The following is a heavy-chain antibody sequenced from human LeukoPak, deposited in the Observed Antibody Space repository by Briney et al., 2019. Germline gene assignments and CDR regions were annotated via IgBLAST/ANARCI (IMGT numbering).Heavy chain of an antibody. Sequence: GGSLRLSCAASGFTFSSYEMNWVRQAPGKGLEWVSYISSSGSTIYYADSVKGRFTISRDNAKNSLYLQMNSLRAEDTAVYYCARAERYSSGWYNVGRYYFDYWGQGTLVTVSS. D-gene: IGHD6-19*01. CDR3: ARAERYSSGWYNVGRYYFDY. V-gene: IGHV3-48*03. CDR2: ISSSGSTI. CDR1: GFTFSSYE. J-gene: IGHJ4*02.